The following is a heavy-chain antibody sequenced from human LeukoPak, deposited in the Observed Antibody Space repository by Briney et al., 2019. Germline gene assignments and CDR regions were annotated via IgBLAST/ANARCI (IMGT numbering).Heavy chain of an antibody. V-gene: IGHV3-13*01. CDR2: IGTAGDT. Sequence: GGSLRLSCAASGFTFSDYDMHWVRQATGKGREWVSAIGTAGDTYYTGSVKGRFTISRENAKNSLYLQMNSLRAGDTAVYYCARVAKERVGGVYYFDYWGQGTLVTVSS. CDR3: ARVAKERVGGVYYFDY. D-gene: IGHD1-1*01. CDR1: GFTFSDYD. J-gene: IGHJ4*02.